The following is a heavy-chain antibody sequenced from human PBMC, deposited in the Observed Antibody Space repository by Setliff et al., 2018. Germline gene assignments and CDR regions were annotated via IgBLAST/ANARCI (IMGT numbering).Heavy chain of an antibody. CDR1: GYTFTTYT. D-gene: IGHD4-17*01. J-gene: IGHJ4*01. Sequence: ASVKVSCKASGYTFTTYTMNWVRRAPGQGLEWMGWINTYTGNPSYAQGYTGRFAFSLDTSDSTTYLDISTLKAEDTATYFCARADHLVTTTFDYWGQGTLVTVSS. V-gene: IGHV7-4-1*02. CDR2: INTYTGNP. CDR3: ARADHLVTTTFDY.